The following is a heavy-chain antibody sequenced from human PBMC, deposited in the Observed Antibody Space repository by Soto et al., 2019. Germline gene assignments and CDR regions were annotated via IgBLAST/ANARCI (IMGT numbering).Heavy chain of an antibody. CDR3: AHKQRRPQHWNQGSAFDI. CDR2: IYWDDDK. Sequence: SGPTLVNPTQTLTLTCTFSGFSLSTSGVGVGWIRQPPGKALEWLALIYWDDDKRYSPSLKSRLTITKDTSKNQVVLTMTNMDPVDTATYYCAHKQRRPQHWNQGSAFDIWGQGTMVTVSS. V-gene: IGHV2-5*02. CDR1: GFSLSTSGVG. J-gene: IGHJ3*02. D-gene: IGHD1-1*01.